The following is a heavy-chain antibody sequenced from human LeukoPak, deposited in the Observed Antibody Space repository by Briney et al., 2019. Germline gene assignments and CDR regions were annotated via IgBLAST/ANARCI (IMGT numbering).Heavy chain of an antibody. CDR1: GGSISSGNYY. J-gene: IGHJ4*02. CDR3: ARTYSSGYYERPDY. CDR2: IYTSGST. V-gene: IGHV4-61*02. D-gene: IGHD3-22*01. Sequence: PSETLSLTCTVSGGSISSGNYYWTWIRQPAGKGLEWIGRIYTSGSTNYNPSLKSRLTISVDTSKNQFSLRLSSVTAADTAVYYCARTYSSGYYERPDYWGQGALVTVSS.